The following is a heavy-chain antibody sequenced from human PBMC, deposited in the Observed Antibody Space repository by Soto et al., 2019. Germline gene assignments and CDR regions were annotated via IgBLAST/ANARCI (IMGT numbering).Heavy chain of an antibody. V-gene: IGHV6-1*01. CDR1: GDSVSSNSAG. D-gene: IGHD1-26*01. CDR3: ARGEQYSGRIFDD. Sequence: SQTLSLTCAITGDSVSSNSAGWSWVRQSPSRGLEWLGRTYYRSKWYYEYAVSVRGRITINPDTSKNQYSLQLNSVTPEDTAVYFCARGEQYSGRIFDDWGKGSRVTVSS. CDR2: TYYRSKWYY. J-gene: IGHJ4*01.